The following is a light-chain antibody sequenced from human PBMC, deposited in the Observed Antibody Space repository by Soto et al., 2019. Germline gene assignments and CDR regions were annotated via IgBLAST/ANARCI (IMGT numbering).Light chain of an antibody. Sequence: DLQLTQSPPSLSSSVGSTVTITCRARQSINNYVNWYQQKPGKAPELLIYAASTLQTGVPSRFSGSRSGTDFTLTITNLQPEDSAAYHCQQTYTSPRTFGGGTKVDI. CDR2: AAS. CDR3: QQTYTSPRT. J-gene: IGKJ4*01. CDR1: QSINNY. V-gene: IGKV1-39*01.